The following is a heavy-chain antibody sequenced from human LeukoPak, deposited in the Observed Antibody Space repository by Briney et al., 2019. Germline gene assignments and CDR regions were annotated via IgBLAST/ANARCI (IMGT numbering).Heavy chain of an antibody. Sequence: SETLSLTCAVYGGSFSGYYWSWIRQPPGKGLEWIGSIYHSGSTYYNPSLKSRVTISVDTSKNQFSLKLSSVTAADTAVYYCARDTVTPNYFDYWGQGTLVTVSS. CDR3: ARDTVTPNYFDY. V-gene: IGHV4-34*01. J-gene: IGHJ4*02. CDR1: GGSFSGYY. CDR2: IYHSGST. D-gene: IGHD4-11*01.